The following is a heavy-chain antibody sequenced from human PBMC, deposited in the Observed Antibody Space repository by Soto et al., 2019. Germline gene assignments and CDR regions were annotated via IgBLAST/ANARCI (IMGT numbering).Heavy chain of an antibody. CDR2: IKQDGSEK. Sequence: VRLVESGGGVVPPGTSLRLSCAASGFPFRSYTVHWVRQAPGKGLEWVANIKQDGSEKYYVDSVRGRFTISRDTAKNSLYLQMNSLRAEDTAVYYCARAYYYDSSGFSPGGYWGQGTLVTVSS. D-gene: IGHD3-22*01. V-gene: IGHV3-7*01. CDR3: ARAYYYDSSGFSPGGY. J-gene: IGHJ4*02. CDR1: GFPFRSYT.